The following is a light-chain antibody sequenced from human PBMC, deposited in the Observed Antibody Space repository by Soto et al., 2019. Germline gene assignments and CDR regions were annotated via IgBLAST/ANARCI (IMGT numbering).Light chain of an antibody. CDR2: GAS. Sequence: EIVLTQSPGTLSLSPGERATLSCRASQSVSSSYLAWYQQKPGQAPRLLIYGASSRATGIPDRFSGSGSGTDFTLTISILEPEDFAVYYCQQYGSRTYTFGQGTKLEIK. CDR3: QQYGSRTYT. CDR1: QSVSSSY. J-gene: IGKJ2*01. V-gene: IGKV3-20*01.